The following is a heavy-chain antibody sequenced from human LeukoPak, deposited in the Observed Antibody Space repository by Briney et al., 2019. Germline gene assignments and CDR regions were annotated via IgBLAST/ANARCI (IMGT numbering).Heavy chain of an antibody. CDR1: GGSITSTTSY. Sequence: LETLSLTCTVSGGSITSTTSYWGWISQASGKGLEWIGSIYYSGSTYSNPSLSSRVSIYLDTSKNQFSMSLPLLPAADPAVNFCARYTSWSAAFDSWDQGTLVTVSS. V-gene: IGHV4-39*01. CDR2: IYYSGST. D-gene: IGHD3-10*01. CDR3: ARYTSWSAAFDS. J-gene: IGHJ4*02.